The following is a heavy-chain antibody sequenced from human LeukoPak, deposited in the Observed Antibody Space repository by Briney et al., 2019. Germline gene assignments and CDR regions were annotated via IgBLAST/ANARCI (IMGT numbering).Heavy chain of an antibody. J-gene: IGHJ4*02. CDR2: IYLGDSDT. CDR3: ARHPSYTSGWPLDY. V-gene: IGHV5-51*01. CDR1: GYSFTNYW. D-gene: IGHD6-19*01. Sequence: GESLKISCKGSGYSFTNYWIGWVRQMPGKGLERMGIIYLGDSDTRYSPSFQGQVTISADKSISTAYLQWSSLKASDTAIYYCARHPSYTSGWPLDYWGQGTLVTVSS.